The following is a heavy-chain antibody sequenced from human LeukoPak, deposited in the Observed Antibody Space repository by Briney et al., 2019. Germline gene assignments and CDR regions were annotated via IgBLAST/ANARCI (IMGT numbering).Heavy chain of an antibody. D-gene: IGHD3-10*01. CDR2: IYYSGST. Sequence: SETLSLTCTVSGGSISSGGYYWSWIRQHPGKGLEWIGYIYYSGSTYYNPSLKSRVTISVDTSKNQFSLKLSSVTAADTAVYYCARRAQYYYGSGSYYKPLDYWGQGTLVTVSS. V-gene: IGHV4-31*03. CDR3: ARRAQYYYGSGSYYKPLDY. J-gene: IGHJ4*02. CDR1: GGSISSGGYY.